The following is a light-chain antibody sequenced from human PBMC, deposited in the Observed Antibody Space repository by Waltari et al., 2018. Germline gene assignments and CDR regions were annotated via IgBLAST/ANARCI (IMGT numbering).Light chain of an antibody. J-gene: IGKJ2*01. Sequence: EIVVTQSPATLSVSPGEGATLSCRASETIKTNLAWYQHKPGQAPRLLIYDASTRATGIPARFSGSGSGTEFTLTISSLQSEDFAIYFCQQYNEWPPISTFGRGPTWRSN. CDR1: ETIKTN. CDR3: QQYNEWPPIST. V-gene: IGKV3-15*01. CDR2: DAS.